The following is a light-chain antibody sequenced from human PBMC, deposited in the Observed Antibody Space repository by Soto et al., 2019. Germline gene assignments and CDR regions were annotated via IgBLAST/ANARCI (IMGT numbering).Light chain of an antibody. V-gene: IGKV3-20*01. CDR1: QSISSSY. Sequence: MVLTKSPGALSLCPGERSTLSSRASQSISSSYLACYHQKPGQAPRLLIYGASSRATGIPDRFSGCGSGTDFTSAICSLEPEDYALYYSQLYGSSPRTFGQGTKVDIK. CDR2: GAS. CDR3: QLYGSSPRT. J-gene: IGKJ1*01.